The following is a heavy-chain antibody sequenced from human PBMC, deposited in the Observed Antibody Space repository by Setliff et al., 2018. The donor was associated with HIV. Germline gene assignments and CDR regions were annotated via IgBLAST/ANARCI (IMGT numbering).Heavy chain of an antibody. CDR1: GGSISSHY. D-gene: IGHD3-10*01. V-gene: IGHV4-59*11. Sequence: PSETLSLTCTVSGGSISSHYWSWIRQAPGKGLQWIGFIYNSVTTNYNPSLKSRVTISLDTSKNQFSLKLTSVTAADTAVYYCARAGPSGYYGSGSPYYYYYGMDVWGQGTTVTVSS. J-gene: IGHJ6*02. CDR2: IYNSVTT. CDR3: ARAGPSGYYGSGSPYYYYYGMDV.